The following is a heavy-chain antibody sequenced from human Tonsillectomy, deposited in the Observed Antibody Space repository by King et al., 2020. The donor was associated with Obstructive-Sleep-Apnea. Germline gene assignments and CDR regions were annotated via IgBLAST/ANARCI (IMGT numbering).Heavy chain of an antibody. J-gene: IGHJ4*02. Sequence: VQLQESGPGLVKPSETLSLTCTVSGASISTYYWSWIRQPPGKGLEWIGYIYYSGSTNYNPSLNSRVTISVDTSKNHFSLKLSSVTAADTAVFYCARPTGNYYPFDYWGQGILVTVSS. CDR3: ARPTGNYYPFDY. D-gene: IGHD3-22*01. CDR1: GASISTYY. V-gene: IGHV4-59*08. CDR2: IYYSGST.